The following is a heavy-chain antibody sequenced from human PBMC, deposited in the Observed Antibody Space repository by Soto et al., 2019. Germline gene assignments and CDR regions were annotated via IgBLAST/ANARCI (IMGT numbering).Heavy chain of an antibody. CDR1: GFTFSSYG. J-gene: IGHJ4*02. CDR3: AKVMLKDTAMVTADY. Sequence: QVQLVESGGGVVQPGRSLRLSCAASGFTFSSYGIRWVRQAPGKGLEWVAVISYDGSNKYYADSVKGRFTISRDNSKNTLYLQMNSLRAEDTAVYYCAKVMLKDTAMVTADYWGQGTLVTVSS. D-gene: IGHD5-18*01. V-gene: IGHV3-30*18. CDR2: ISYDGSNK.